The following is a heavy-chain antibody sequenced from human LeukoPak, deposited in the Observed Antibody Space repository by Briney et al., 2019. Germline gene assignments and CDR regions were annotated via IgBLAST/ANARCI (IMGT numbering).Heavy chain of an antibody. Sequence: GGSLRLSCAASGFTFSSYSMNWVRQAPGKGLEWVSSISSSSSYIYYADSVKGRFTISRDNAKNSLYLQMNSLRAEDTAVYYCARDQPGGWYFDLWGRGTLVTVSS. V-gene: IGHV3-21*01. CDR2: ISSSSSYI. CDR1: GFTFSSYS. J-gene: IGHJ2*01. D-gene: IGHD1-14*01. CDR3: ARDQPGGWYFDL.